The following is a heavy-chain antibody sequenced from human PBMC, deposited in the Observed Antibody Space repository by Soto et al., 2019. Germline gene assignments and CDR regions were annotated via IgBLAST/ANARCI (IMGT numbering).Heavy chain of an antibody. Sequence: QVQLQESGPGLVEPSETLSLTCTVSGGYVSRGSYYWSWIRQPPGKGLEWIGHISYSGSTYYNPSLRGRVTVSVDTSKSRFSLKLRSVTPADTAVYYCARGFPGEDRGFAPHAYWGQGTLVTVSS. CDR1: GGYVSRGSYY. V-gene: IGHV4-61*01. J-gene: IGHJ4*02. CDR3: ARGFPGEDRGFAPHAY. D-gene: IGHD5-12*01. CDR2: ISYSGST.